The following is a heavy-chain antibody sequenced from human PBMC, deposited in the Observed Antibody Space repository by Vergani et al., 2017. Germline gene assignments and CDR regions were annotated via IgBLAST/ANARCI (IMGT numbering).Heavy chain of an antibody. Sequence: QVQLVQSGAEVKKPGSSVKVSCKASGGTFSSYAISWVRQAPGQGLEWMGWINPNSGGTNYAQKFQGRVTMTRDTSISTAYMELSRLRSDDTAVYYCARXSIVVPAATALIDYWGQGTLVTVSS. J-gene: IGHJ4*02. D-gene: IGHD2-2*01. V-gene: IGHV1-2*02. CDR2: INPNSGGT. CDR3: ARXSIVVPAATALIDY. CDR1: GGTFSSYA.